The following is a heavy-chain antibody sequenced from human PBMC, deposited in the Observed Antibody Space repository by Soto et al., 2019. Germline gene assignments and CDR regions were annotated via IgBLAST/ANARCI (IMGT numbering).Heavy chain of an antibody. CDR1: GYTFSSYA. CDR3: ARDTGDGTFDF. CDR2: INAGYGNT. Sequence: KVCCKASGYTFSSYAMHWVLQAPGQRLEWMGWINAGYGNTKSSQKFQDRVTISRDTSASTAYMELTSLRSEDTAVYYCARDTGDGTFDFWGQGTLVTVSS. V-gene: IGHV1-3*01. D-gene: IGHD7-27*01. J-gene: IGHJ4*02.